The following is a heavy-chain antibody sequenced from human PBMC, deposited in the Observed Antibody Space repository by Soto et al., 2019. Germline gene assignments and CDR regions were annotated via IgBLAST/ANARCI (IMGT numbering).Heavy chain of an antibody. D-gene: IGHD3-22*01. CDR3: DISDYYHDRDWCDP. V-gene: IGHV4-30-4*01. CDR2: VYYSGST. Sequence: SENLSLTCTVSVGSVSSIDYYWNWIRQPPGKGLEWIGYVYYSGSTYYDPSLESRLSISIDTLKNQFYLKLSSVTAADTAVDFCDISDYYHDRDWCDPSGQGLLCTRSS. J-gene: IGHJ5*02. CDR1: VGSVSSIDYY.